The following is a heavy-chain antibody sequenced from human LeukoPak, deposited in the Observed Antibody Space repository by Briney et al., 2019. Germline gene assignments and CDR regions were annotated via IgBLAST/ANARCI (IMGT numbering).Heavy chain of an antibody. CDR3: ARDGFGELLLPSYYFDY. CDR2: ISAYNGNT. V-gene: IGHV1-18*01. CDR1: GYTFTSYD. J-gene: IGHJ4*02. Sequence: ASVKVSCKASGYTFTSYDISWVRQAPGQGLEWMGWISAYNGNTIYAQKLQGRVTMTTDTSTSTAYMELRSLRSDDTAVYYCARDGFGELLLPSYYFDYWGQGTLVTVSS. D-gene: IGHD3-10*01.